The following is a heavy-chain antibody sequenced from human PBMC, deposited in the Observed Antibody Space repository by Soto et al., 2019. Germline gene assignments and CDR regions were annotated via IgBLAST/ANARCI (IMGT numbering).Heavy chain of an antibody. CDR2: INPKSGGT. D-gene: IGHD1-26*01. V-gene: IGHV1-2*02. J-gene: IGHJ4*02. Sequence: GASGKVCCKASAYTFTVYYMHCVRQAPGQGLEWIGWINPKSGGTMYPQKFQGRVTMTWDTSISTAYMALTRLRSDDTAVYYCARDLAKGGGSAGFDYWGQGTLVTVSS. CDR3: ARDLAKGGGSAGFDY. CDR1: AYTFTVYY.